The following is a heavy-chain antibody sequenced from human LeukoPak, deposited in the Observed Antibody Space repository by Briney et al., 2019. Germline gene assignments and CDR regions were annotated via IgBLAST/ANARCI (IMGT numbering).Heavy chain of an antibody. Sequence: GESLKISCKGSGYSFTSYWIGWVRQMPGKGLEWMGTIYPGDSDTRYNPSFQGQVTISADKSVSTAYLQWSSLKASDTAMYYCARVVADNWFDPWGQGTLVTVSS. V-gene: IGHV5-51*01. CDR1: GYSFTSYW. CDR2: IYPGDSDT. D-gene: IGHD2-15*01. CDR3: ARVVADNWFDP. J-gene: IGHJ5*02.